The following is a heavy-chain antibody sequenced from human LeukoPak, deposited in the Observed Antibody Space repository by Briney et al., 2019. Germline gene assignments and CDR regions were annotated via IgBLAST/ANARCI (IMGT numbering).Heavy chain of an antibody. J-gene: IGHJ4*02. CDR3: ARVHDSDWYFDY. CDR1: GYSFTTCY. Sequence: GASVKVSCKASGYSFTTCYMHWVRQAPGQGLEWMGIIKPSGGSTSYAQKFQDRVTMTRDTSTSTVYMELSSLRSEDTAVYYCARVHDSDWYFDYWGQGTLVTVSS. V-gene: IGHV1-46*01. CDR2: IKPSGGST. D-gene: IGHD6-19*01.